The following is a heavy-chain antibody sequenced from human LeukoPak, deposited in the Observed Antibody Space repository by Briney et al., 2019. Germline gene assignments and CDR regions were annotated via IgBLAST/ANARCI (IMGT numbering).Heavy chain of an antibody. CDR2: IYPVVSET. Sequence: GESLNISCTGSGYSISSYWIGWGREMGGKRLECMRIIYPVVSETRYSPSFHCQVTISADKSIPTAYLQWSRLKASDPAMYYSASRIEGGDDLWHFDLWGRGTLVTVPS. CDR3: ASRIEGGDDLWHFDL. J-gene: IGHJ2*01. D-gene: IGHD2-21*02. CDR1: GYSISSYW. V-gene: IGHV5-51*01.